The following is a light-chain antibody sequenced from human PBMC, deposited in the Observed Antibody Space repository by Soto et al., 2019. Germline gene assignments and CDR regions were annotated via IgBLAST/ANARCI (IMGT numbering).Light chain of an antibody. Sequence: DIQMTQSPSSLSASVGDRVTIICRASQSINTYLNWYQQKPGKAPKLLIFAASNLQSGVPSRFSGSGSGTDFVLSIRSLQPEDFATYYCQQSYSTPRTFGQGTKLEIK. CDR3: QQSYSTPRT. J-gene: IGKJ2*01. CDR2: AAS. CDR1: QSINTY. V-gene: IGKV1-39*01.